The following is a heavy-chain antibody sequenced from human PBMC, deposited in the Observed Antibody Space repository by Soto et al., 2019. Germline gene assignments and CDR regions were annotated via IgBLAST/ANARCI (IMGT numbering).Heavy chain of an antibody. V-gene: IGHV3-23*01. CDR2: ISGSGGST. CDR3: VRRPYNSHFDY. D-gene: IGHD1-1*01. CDR1: GFTFSSYA. J-gene: IGHJ4*02. Sequence: PGGSLRLSCAASGFTFSSYAMGWVRQAPGKGLEWVSAISGSGGSTFYADSAKGRFTISRDNSKNTSYLQMNSLRAEDTAVYYCVRRPYNSHFDYWGQGALVTVSS.